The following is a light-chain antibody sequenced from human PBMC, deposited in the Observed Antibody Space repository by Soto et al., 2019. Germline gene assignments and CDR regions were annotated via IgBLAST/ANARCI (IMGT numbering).Light chain of an antibody. Sequence: LTQPPSVSAAPGQKVTISCSGRSSNIGHNYVSWYQQRPGSAPASVIYEGNQRRSGVPDRFSGSIDISSNSASLTISGLKTEDEADYYCQSFDSDNVVFGGGTKLTVL. CDR1: SSNIGHNY. J-gene: IGLJ2*01. CDR2: EGN. CDR3: QSFDSDNVV. V-gene: IGLV6-57*02.